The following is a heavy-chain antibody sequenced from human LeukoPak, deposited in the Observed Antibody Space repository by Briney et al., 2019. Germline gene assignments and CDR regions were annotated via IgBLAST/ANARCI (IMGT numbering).Heavy chain of an antibody. CDR3: ARGRTHDYGVDYFDY. D-gene: IGHD4-17*01. V-gene: IGHV3-21*01. CDR2: ISGSSSYI. Sequence: GGSLRLSCAASGFTFSSYNMNWVRQAPGKGLEWGSSISGSSSYIYYADSVKGRLTISRDNAKNSLYLQMNSLRAEDTAVYYCARGRTHDYGVDYFDYWGQGTLVTVSS. CDR1: GFTFSSYN. J-gene: IGHJ4*02.